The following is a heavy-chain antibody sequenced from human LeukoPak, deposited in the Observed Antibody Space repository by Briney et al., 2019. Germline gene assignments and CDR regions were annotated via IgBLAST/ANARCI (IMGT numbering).Heavy chain of an antibody. D-gene: IGHD4-17*01. CDR3: ARNYGDYVGPFDY. Sequence: GASVKVSCKAFGGTFSSYAISWVRQAPGQGLEWMGGIIPIFGTANYAQKFQGRVTITADESTSTAYMELSSLRSEDTAVYYCARNYGDYVGPFDYWGQGTLVTVSS. CDR1: GGTFSSYA. J-gene: IGHJ4*02. V-gene: IGHV1-69*01. CDR2: IIPIFGTA.